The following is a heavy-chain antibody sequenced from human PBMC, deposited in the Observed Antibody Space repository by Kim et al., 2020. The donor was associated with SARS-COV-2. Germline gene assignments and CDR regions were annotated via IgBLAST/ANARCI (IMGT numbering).Heavy chain of an antibody. J-gene: IGHJ3*02. D-gene: IGHD3-9*01. CDR1: GGTFSSYA. Sequence: SVKVSCKASGGTFSSYAISWVRQAPGQGLEWMGGIIPIFGTANYAQKFQGRVTITADESTSTAYMELSSLRSEDTAVYYCARALYYDILTGYSIFPDAFDIWGQGTMVTVSS. V-gene: IGHV1-69*13. CDR2: IIPIFGTA. CDR3: ARALYYDILTGYSIFPDAFDI.